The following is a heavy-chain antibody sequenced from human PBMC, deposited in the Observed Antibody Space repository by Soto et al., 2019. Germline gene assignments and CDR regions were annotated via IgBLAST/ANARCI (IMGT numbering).Heavy chain of an antibody. CDR1: GFSFGGYA. CDR3: AGSYDSSGFYSFDF. Sequence: GGSLRLSCAASGFSFGGYAMHWVRQAPGKGLEWVAVISYDGSNKYYADSVKGRFTISRDNSKNTLFLQMNSLRAEDTAVYYCAGSYDSSGFYSFDFWGRGTLVTVSS. V-gene: IGHV3-30-3*01. D-gene: IGHD3-22*01. CDR2: ISYDGSNK. J-gene: IGHJ4*02.